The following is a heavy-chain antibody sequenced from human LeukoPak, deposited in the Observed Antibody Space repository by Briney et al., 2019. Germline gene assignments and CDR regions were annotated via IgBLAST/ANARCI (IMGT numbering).Heavy chain of an antibody. CDR2: INHSGST. CDR3: ARERDSSSWYQRSIYYFDY. V-gene: IGHV4-34*01. D-gene: IGHD6-13*01. CDR1: GGSFSGYY. J-gene: IGHJ4*02. Sequence: SETLSLTCAVYGGSFSGYYWSWIRQPPGEGLEWIGEINHSGSTNYNPSLKSRVTISVDTSKNQFSLKLSSVTAADTAVYYCARERDSSSWYQRSIYYFDYWGQGTLVTVSS.